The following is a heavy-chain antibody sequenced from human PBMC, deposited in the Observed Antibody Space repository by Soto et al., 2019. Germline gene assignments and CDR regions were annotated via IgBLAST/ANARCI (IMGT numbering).Heavy chain of an antibody. V-gene: IGHV5-51*01. Sequence: PGESLKISCKGSGYSFTSYWIGWVRQMPGKGLEWMGIIYPGDSDTRYSPSFQGQVTISADKSISTAYLQWSSLKASDTAMYYCARRYCGGDCYHHYYYYGMDVWGQGTTVTVSS. D-gene: IGHD2-21*02. J-gene: IGHJ6*02. CDR2: IYPGDSDT. CDR1: GYSFTSYW. CDR3: ARRYCGGDCYHHYYYYGMDV.